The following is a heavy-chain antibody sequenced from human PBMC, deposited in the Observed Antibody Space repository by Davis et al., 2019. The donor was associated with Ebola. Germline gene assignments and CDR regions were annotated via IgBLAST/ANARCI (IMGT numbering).Heavy chain of an antibody. CDR3: ARVSAAAGLY. V-gene: IGHV3-66*01. Sequence: GESLKISCAASGFTFSSYAMHWVRQAPGKGLEWVSVIYSGGSTYYADSVKGRFTISRDNSKNTLYLQMNSLRAEDTAVYYCARVSAAAGLYWGQGTLVTVSS. CDR2: IYSGGST. J-gene: IGHJ4*02. D-gene: IGHD6-13*01. CDR1: GFTFSSYA.